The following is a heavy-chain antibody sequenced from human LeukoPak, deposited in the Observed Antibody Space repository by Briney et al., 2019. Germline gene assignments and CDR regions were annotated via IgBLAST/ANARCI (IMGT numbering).Heavy chain of an antibody. V-gene: IGHV1-8*01. J-gene: IGHJ4*02. D-gene: IGHD5-18*01. CDR2: MNPNSGNT. CDR1: GYTFTSYD. Sequence: GASVKVSCKASGYTFTSYDINWVRQATGQGLEWMGWMNPNSGNTGYAQKFQGRVTMTRNTSISTAYMELSSLRSEDTAVYYCARVRYSYGPLLDYWGQGTLVTVSS. CDR3: ARVRYSYGPLLDY.